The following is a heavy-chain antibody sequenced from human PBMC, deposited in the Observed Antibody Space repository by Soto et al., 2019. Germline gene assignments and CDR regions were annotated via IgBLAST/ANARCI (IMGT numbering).Heavy chain of an antibody. V-gene: IGHV4-39*01. J-gene: IGHJ4*02. Sequence: QLQLQESGPGLVKPSETLSLTCTVSGDSITSSSYYWGWIRQPPGKGLEWVGFIYSGWRTYYNPSLTRRVTLSADTSTTPLSMQLTSVTAADTAVYYYEKHPLPLAWLRIDYWGQGTLVTVSS. CDR2: IYSGWRT. CDR3: EKHPLPLAWLRIDY. CDR1: GDSITSSSYY. D-gene: IGHD3-3*01.